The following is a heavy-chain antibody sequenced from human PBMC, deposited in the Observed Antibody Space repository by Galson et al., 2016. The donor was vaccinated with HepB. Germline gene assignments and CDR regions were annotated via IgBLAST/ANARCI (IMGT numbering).Heavy chain of an antibody. CDR1: GFTLDHYA. V-gene: IGHV3-9*01. J-gene: IGHJ3*02. CDR3: AKDSGAYYYDSSGHRRNAFDI. Sequence: SLRLSCAASGFTLDHYAMHWVRQAPGKGLEWVSGISWNSGSIGYADSVKGRFTISRDNAKSSLYLQMNSLRAGDTALYYCAKDSGAYYYDSSGHRRNAFDIWGQGTMVTVSS. CDR2: ISWNSGSI. D-gene: IGHD3-22*01.